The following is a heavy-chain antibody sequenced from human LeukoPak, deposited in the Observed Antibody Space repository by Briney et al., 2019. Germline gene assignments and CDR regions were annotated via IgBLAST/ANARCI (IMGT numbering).Heavy chain of an antibody. D-gene: IGHD1-26*01. Sequence: GGAPETSLEGSGFNFTNYCIGRVRPGPGKGLEGMRSIYPGDSDARYSPSFQGQVTISADTSISTTYLQWSSLKASDTAMYYCARDSGSYFFPGCDFDIWGQGTMVTVSS. CDR2: IYPGDSDA. V-gene: IGHV5-51*01. CDR3: ARDSGSYFFPGCDFDI. J-gene: IGHJ3*02. CDR1: GFNFTNYC.